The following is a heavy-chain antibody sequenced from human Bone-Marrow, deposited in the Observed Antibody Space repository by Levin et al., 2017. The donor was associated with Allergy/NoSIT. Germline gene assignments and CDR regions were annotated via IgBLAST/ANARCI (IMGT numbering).Heavy chain of an antibody. Sequence: KASETLSLTCAVSGPSISSGYYWGWIRQPPGKGLEFVGRMYHSGSAYYNPSLKSRVTVSVDTSKNHFSLKLTSVTAADTAVYYCATTSCFVCTFDIWGQGTMVTVSS. CDR2: MYHSGSA. V-gene: IGHV4-38-2*01. D-gene: IGHD2-2*01. CDR3: ATTSCFVCTFDI. CDR1: GPSISSGYY. J-gene: IGHJ3*02.